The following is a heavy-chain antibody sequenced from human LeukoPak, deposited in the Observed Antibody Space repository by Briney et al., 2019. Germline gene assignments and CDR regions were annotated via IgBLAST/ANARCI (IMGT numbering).Heavy chain of an antibody. CDR1: GFPFSRYY. Sequence: PGGSLRLSCAASGFPFSRYYMAWIRQAPGKGLEWISYISVGSGIKFYSDSVKGRFTISRDNAKNSLYLQMNSLRAEDTALYYCAKGGYDYSTHNWFDPWGQGTLVTVSS. CDR3: AKGGYDYSTHNWFDP. CDR2: ISVGSGIK. D-gene: IGHD4-11*01. J-gene: IGHJ5*02. V-gene: IGHV3-11*01.